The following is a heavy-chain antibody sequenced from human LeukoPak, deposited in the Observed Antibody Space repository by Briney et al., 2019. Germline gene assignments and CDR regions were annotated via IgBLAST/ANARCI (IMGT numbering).Heavy chain of an antibody. J-gene: IGHJ4*02. CDR2: IYYSGST. Sequence: PSETLSLTCTVSGGSISSSSYYWGWIRQPPGKGLEWIGSIYYSGSTYYNPSLKSRVTISVDTSKNQFSLKLSSVTAADTAVYYCARPAGTGGYLFDYWGQGTLVTVSS. D-gene: IGHD3/OR15-3a*01. CDR1: GGSISSSSYY. V-gene: IGHV4-39*01. CDR3: ARPAGTGGYLFDY.